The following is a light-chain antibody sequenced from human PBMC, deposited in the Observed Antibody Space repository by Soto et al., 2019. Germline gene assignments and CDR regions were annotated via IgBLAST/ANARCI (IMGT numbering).Light chain of an antibody. V-gene: IGLV1-47*01. Sequence: QSVLTQPPSASGTPGQRVTITCSGSSSNIGNNYVYWYQRLPGTAPKLLFYRNDQRPSGVPDRISGSKSGTSGSLAISGLRNEDEADYYCAPWDDSLSGPVFGRGTKLTVL. CDR1: SSNIGNNY. J-gene: IGLJ3*02. CDR2: RND. CDR3: APWDDSLSGPV.